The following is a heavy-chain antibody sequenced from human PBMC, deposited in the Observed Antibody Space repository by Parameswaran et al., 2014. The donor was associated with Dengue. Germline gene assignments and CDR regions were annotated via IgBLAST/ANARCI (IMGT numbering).Heavy chain of an antibody. Sequence: ASETLSLTCAVYGGSFGGYSWSWIRQPPGEGLEWIGEITLSGSTKYNPSLKSRLTVSLDTSKNQFSLKLTSVTAADTAVYYCARGRETFYYWGQGTLVTVSS. CDR3: ARGRETFYY. CDR2: ITLSGST. J-gene: IGHJ4*02. V-gene: IGHV4-34*01. CDR1: GGSFGGYS.